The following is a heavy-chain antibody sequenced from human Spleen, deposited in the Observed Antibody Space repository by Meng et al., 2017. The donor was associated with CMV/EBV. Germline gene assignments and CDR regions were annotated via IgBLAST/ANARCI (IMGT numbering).Heavy chain of an antibody. CDR2: INHSGST. CDR3: ARDVVGATTADWYFDL. CDR1: GGSFSRYY. Sequence: GGSFSRYYWRWIRQPPGKGLEWIGEINHSGSTNYNPSLKSRVPISVDTSKNQFSLKLSSVTAADTAVYYCARDVVGATTADWYFDLWGRGTLVTVSS. D-gene: IGHD1-26*01. V-gene: IGHV4-34*01. J-gene: IGHJ2*01.